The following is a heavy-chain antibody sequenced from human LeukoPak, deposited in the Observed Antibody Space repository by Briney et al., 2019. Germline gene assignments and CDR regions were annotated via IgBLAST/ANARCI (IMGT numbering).Heavy chain of an antibody. CDR3: ARDPYSGSYLDY. D-gene: IGHD1-26*01. V-gene: IGHV1-18*01. J-gene: IGHJ4*02. Sequence: ASVKVSCKASGFAFTNYGFSWVRQAPGQGLEWMGWVSASNGNTNYAQSLQGRVTMTTDTSTSTAYMELRSLRSDDTAVYYCARDPYSGSYLDYWGQGTLVTVSS. CDR2: VSASNGNT. CDR1: GFAFTNYG.